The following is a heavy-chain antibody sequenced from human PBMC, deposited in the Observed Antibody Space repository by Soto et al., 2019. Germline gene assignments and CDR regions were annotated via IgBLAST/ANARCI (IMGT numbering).Heavy chain of an antibody. CDR1: GYTFANYG. D-gene: IGHD1-7*01. CDR2: NT. V-gene: IGHV1-18*01. J-gene: IGHJ4*02. CDR3: ASGGHHICGGSWNYYVDY. Sequence: QVQLVQSGAEVKEPGASVKISCKTSGYTFANYGVTWVRQAPGQGLEWVGCNTDYAQKFQGTVTMTRDTSTRTAYLELSSLKSDDTAVYYCASGGHHICGGSWNYYVDYWCQGTLFTVSS.